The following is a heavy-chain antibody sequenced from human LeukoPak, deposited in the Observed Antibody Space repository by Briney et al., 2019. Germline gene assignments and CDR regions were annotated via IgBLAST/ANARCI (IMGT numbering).Heavy chain of an antibody. J-gene: IGHJ4*02. CDR3: AREEYDTSESDY. CDR2: ISTSASYI. CDR1: GFTFSNYA. V-gene: IGHV3-21*01. Sequence: GGSLRLSCAASGFTFSNYAMQWLRQAPGKGLEWVSSISTSASYIYYADSVKGRFTISRDNAKNSLYLQMNGLRAEDTAVYYCAREEYDTSESDYWGQGTLVTVSS. D-gene: IGHD3-22*01.